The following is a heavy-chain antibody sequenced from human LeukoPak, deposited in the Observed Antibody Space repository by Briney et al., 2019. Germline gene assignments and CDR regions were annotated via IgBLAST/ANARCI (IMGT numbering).Heavy chain of an antibody. CDR2: IYTGGTT. J-gene: IGHJ4*02. CDR3: AREISRFGI. CDR1: GFTVSSSNY. Sequence: GGSFRLSCAASGFTVSSSNYMNWVRQAPGKGLEWVSGIYTGGTTYYTDSVKGRFTISRDNPNNTLYLQMHSLRAEDTAVYYCAREISRFGIWGQGTLVTVSS. D-gene: IGHD3-16*01. V-gene: IGHV3-66*01.